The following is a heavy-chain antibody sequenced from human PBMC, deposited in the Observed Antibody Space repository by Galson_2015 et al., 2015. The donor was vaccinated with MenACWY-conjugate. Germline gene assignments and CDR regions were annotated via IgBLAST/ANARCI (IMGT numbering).Heavy chain of an antibody. CDR3: TKLYCIDGNCY. Sequence: SVKVSCTASGVSLSSYAINWVRQAPGQGLEWMGMIIPVVGSDNYAPRIQGRFTITEDKSTCPAYMQLSSMRPEDTVVYYWTKLYCIDGNCYWGQGTLVTLSS. CDR1: GVSLSSYA. CDR2: IIPVVGSD. D-gene: IGHD2-15*01. J-gene: IGHJ4*02. V-gene: IGHV1-69*04.